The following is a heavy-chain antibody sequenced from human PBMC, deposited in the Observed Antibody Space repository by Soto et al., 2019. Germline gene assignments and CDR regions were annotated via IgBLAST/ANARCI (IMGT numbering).Heavy chain of an antibody. V-gene: IGHV5-51*01. Sequence: EXLKISCKGSGYXFTSYWVGWVRHMPGKGLEWMGIIYPGYSDTRYSPSFQCQVTISADKSIRTAYLQWSSLKASDTAMYYCARGIAASHKYFQHWGQGTLGTVSS. CDR1: GYXFTSYW. D-gene: IGHD2-15*01. J-gene: IGHJ1*01. CDR3: ARGIAASHKYFQH. CDR2: IYPGYSDT.